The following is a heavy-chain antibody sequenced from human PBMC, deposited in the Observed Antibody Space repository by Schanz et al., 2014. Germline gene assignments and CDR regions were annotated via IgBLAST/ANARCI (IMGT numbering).Heavy chain of an antibody. D-gene: IGHD3-10*01. CDR2: ISVYHGHT. V-gene: IGHV1-18*01. Sequence: QVQLVQSGGVVKKPGASATVSCKASGYTFNNHGISWVRQAPGQGLEWMGWISVYHGHTNYAEKVHGRVTMTTDTSTSTAYMELRSLISDDTAVYYCVRDAGWAFGDYHGMDVWGQGTSVTVSS. J-gene: IGHJ6*02. CDR3: VRDAGWAFGDYHGMDV. CDR1: GYTFNNHG.